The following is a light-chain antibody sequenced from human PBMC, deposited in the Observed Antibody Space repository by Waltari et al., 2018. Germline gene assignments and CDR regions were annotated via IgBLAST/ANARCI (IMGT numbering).Light chain of an antibody. CDR1: QSVSSN. V-gene: IGKV3-15*01. J-gene: IGKJ4*01. Sequence: SRRASQSVSSNLAWYQQKAGQAPRLLIYGASTRATGIAARFSGSGSETEFTLTISSLQSEDFAVYYCQQYSNWPPLTFGGGTKVEIK. CDR3: QQYSNWPPLT. CDR2: GAS.